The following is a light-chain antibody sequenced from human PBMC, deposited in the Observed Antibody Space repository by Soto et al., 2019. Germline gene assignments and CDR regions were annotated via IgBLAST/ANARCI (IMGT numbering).Light chain of an antibody. CDR3: QQSYSTPIT. CDR2: GAS. Sequence: DIQMTQSPSSLSTSVGDRVTITCRASENIRDFVNWYQQKPGKAPNLLIYGASTLQGGVPSRFSGSGSATDFTLTISSLQPEDFATYYCQQSYSTPITFGQGTRLEIK. J-gene: IGKJ5*01. CDR1: ENIRDF. V-gene: IGKV1-39*01.